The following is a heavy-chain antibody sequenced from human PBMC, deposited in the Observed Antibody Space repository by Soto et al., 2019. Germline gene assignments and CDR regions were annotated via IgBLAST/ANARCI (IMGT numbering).Heavy chain of an antibody. D-gene: IGHD6-19*01. CDR2: ISGSGLIA. J-gene: IGHJ4*02. CDR3: AQAERFWAPFR. Sequence: GGSLRLSCSISGFTSGNYAINWVRQAPGKGLEWLSVISGSGLIAYYADSVKGRFTVSSDKPKSTVILQLTNLTLEDTAIYYCAQAERFWAPFRWGQGTLVTVSS. CDR1: GFTSGNYA. V-gene: IGHV3-23*01.